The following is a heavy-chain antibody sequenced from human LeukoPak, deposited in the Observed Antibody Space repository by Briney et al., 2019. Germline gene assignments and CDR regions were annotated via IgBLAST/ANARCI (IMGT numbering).Heavy chain of an antibody. CDR3: AKVATAWFGEKGNWFDP. Sequence: GGSLRLSCAASGLTFSSYGMHWVRQAPGKGLEWVAFIRFDGRNKYYADSVKGRFTISRDNSKNTLYLQMNSLRAEDTAVYYCAKVATAWFGEKGNWFDPWGQGTLVTVSS. V-gene: IGHV3-30*02. J-gene: IGHJ5*02. CDR1: GLTFSSYG. D-gene: IGHD3-10*01. CDR2: IRFDGRNK.